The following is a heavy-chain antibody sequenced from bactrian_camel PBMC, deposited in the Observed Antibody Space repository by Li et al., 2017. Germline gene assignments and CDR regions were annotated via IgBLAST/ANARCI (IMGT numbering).Heavy chain of an antibody. CDR3: VRLSGPYYAGDPGLLD. J-gene: IGHJ4*01. CDR2: IDVDGTT. D-gene: IGHD2*01. CDR1: GNTFSRCG. V-gene: IGHV3S53*01. Sequence: HVQLVESGGGAVQAGGSLKLSCAATGNTFSRCGMAWFRQAPGKERELVSSIDVDGTTRYADPVKGRFTISRDSAKNVLYLHLSSLKTDDTAVYYCVRLSGPYYAGDPGLLDWGQGTQVTVS.